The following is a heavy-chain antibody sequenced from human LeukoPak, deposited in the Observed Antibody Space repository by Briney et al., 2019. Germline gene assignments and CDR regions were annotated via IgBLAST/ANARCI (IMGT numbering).Heavy chain of an antibody. CDR3: ARDRRYYDSSGYYFHWYFDL. Sequence: GGSLRLSCSASGFTFSSYAMHWVRQAPGKGLEWVSVIYSGGSTYYADSVKGRFTISRDNSKNTLYLQMNSLRAEDTALYYCARDRRYYDSSGYYFHWYFDLWGRGTLVTVSS. CDR1: GFTFSSYA. J-gene: IGHJ2*01. V-gene: IGHV3-53*01. CDR2: IYSGGST. D-gene: IGHD3-22*01.